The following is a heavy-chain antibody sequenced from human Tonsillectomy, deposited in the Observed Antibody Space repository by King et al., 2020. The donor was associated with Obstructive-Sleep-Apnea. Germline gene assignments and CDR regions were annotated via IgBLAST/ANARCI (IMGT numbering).Heavy chain of an antibody. J-gene: IGHJ4*02. CDR2: ISAYNGNT. Sequence: VQLVESGAEVKKPGASVKVSCKASGYTFTSYGISWVRQAPGQGLEWMGWISAYNGNTNYAQKLQDRVTMTTDTSTSTAYMELRSLRSDDTAVYYCARAVVGRSLTDTIVVVVAATFVDCWGQGTLVTVSS. CDR1: GYTFTSYG. D-gene: IGHD2-15*01. CDR3: ARAVVGRSLTDTIVVVVAATFVDC. V-gene: IGHV1-18*04.